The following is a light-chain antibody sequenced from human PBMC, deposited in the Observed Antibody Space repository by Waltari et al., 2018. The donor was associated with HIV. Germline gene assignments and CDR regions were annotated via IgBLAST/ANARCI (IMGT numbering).Light chain of an antibody. J-gene: IGKJ1*01. CDR3: LQDFSYPRT. CDR2: AAS. Sequence: AIQLTQSPPSLSASVGDKVSITCRASQGITNELGWYQEKPGEAPKLLIYAASSLQTGVPSRFSGSGSGTDFTLTISNLQPEDFATYYCLQDFSYPRTFGQGTKVEIK. V-gene: IGKV1-6*01. CDR1: QGITNE.